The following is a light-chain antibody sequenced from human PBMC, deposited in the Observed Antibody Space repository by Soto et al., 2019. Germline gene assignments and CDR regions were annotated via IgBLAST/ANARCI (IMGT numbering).Light chain of an antibody. CDR2: KAS. CDR3: QQYNSYS. J-gene: IGKJ1*01. CDR1: KTISSW. V-gene: IGKV1-5*03. Sequence: DIQMTQSPSTLSGSLGDRVTIXCRASKTISSWLAWYQQKPGKAPKLLIYKASSLESGVPSRFSGSGSGTEFTLTISSLQPDDFATYYCQQYNSYSFGQGTKVDI.